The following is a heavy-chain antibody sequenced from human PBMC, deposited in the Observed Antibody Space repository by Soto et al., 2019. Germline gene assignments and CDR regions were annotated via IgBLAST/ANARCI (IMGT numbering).Heavy chain of an antibody. V-gene: IGHV3-21*06. D-gene: IGHD2-2*01. CDR1: GFTFSSYT. CDR3: ARARCSSSSCFEDHYYYYMDV. CDR2: ISSISSYI. J-gene: IGHJ6*03. Sequence: GGSLRLSCAASGFTFSSYTINWVRQAPGKGLEWVSSISSISSYIYYADSVKGRFSISRDNAKNSLFLQMNSLRAEDTAVYYCARARCSSSSCFEDHYYYYMDVWGKGTTVTVSS.